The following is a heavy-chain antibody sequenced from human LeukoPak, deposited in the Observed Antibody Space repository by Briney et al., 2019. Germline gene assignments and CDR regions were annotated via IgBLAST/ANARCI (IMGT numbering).Heavy chain of an antibody. CDR1: GFTVSSNY. J-gene: IGHJ4*02. D-gene: IGHD3-10*01. Sequence: GGSLRLSCAASGFTVSSNYMSWVRQPPGKGLGWVSGISWNSGSIGYADSVKGRFTISRDNAKNSLYLQMNSLRAEDTALYYCAKDISHLYGSGSSLDYWGQGTLVTVSS. CDR2: ISWNSGSI. V-gene: IGHV3-9*01. CDR3: AKDISHLYGSGSSLDY.